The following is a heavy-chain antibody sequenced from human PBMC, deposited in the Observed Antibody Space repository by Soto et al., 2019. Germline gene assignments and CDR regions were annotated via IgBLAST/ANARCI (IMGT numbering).Heavy chain of an antibody. V-gene: IGHV3-21*01. D-gene: IGHD2-15*01. Sequence: VQLAESGGGLVKPGGSLRLSCAASGFTFSSYSMYWVRQAPGKGLEWVSSISHSSEYIYYADSVKGRFTISRDNPRKTVQLQMNSLRAGDTAVYFCVRVSGGPATFDYWGQGTLVTVSS. CDR2: ISHSSEYI. CDR3: VRVSGGPATFDY. CDR1: GFTFSSYS. J-gene: IGHJ4*02.